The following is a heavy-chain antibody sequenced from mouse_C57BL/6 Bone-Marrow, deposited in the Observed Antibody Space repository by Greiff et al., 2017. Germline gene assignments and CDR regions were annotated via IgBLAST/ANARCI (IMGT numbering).Heavy chain of an antibody. D-gene: IGHD3-2*02. Sequence: EVQRVESGGGLVKPGGSLKLSCAASGFTFSDYGMHWVRQAPEKGLEWVAYISRGSSTIYYADTVKGRFTISRDNAKNTLFLQMTSLRSEDTAMFYFVKGGLRLCRYSMDYWGQGTSVTVSS. CDR3: VKGGLRLCRYSMDY. CDR2: ISRGSSTI. V-gene: IGHV5-17*01. J-gene: IGHJ4*01. CDR1: GFTFSDYG.